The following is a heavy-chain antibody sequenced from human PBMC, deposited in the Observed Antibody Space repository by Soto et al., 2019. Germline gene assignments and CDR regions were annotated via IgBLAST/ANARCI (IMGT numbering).Heavy chain of an antibody. Sequence: PSETLSLTCAVSGGSISSSNWWSWVRQPPGKGLEWIGEIYHSGSTNYNPSLKSRVTISVDKSKNQFSLKLSSVTAADTAVYYCAKTTLYYYYGMDVWGQGTTVTVSS. CDR3: AKTTLYYYYGMDV. J-gene: IGHJ6*02. CDR2: IYHSGST. D-gene: IGHD1-7*01. CDR1: GGSISSSNW. V-gene: IGHV4-4*02.